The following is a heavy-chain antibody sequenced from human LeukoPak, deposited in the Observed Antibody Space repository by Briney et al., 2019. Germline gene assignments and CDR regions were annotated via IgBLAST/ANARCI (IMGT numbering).Heavy chain of an antibody. D-gene: IGHD6-6*01. J-gene: IGHJ3*02. CDR3: ARQRAARLGFNDAFDI. Sequence: ASVKVSCKASGGTFSTYGISWVRQAPGQGLECMGGIIPLFGTAIYAQKFQGTVTITADKSTSTAYMELSSLRSEDTAVYYCARQRAARLGFNDAFDIWGQGTMVTVSS. CDR1: GGTFSTYG. CDR2: IIPLFGTA. V-gene: IGHV1-69*06.